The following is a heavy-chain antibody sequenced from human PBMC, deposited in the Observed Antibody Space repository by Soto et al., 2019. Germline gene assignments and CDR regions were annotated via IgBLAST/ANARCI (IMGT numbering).Heavy chain of an antibody. Sequence: GASVKVSCKVSGYTLTELSMHWVRQAPGKGLEWMGGFDPEDGETIYAQKFQGRVTMTEDTSTDTAYMELSSLRSEDTAVYYCATGRFPIFGVVAYYYMDVWGKGTTVTVSS. CDR3: ATGRFPIFGVVAYYYMDV. D-gene: IGHD3-3*01. CDR1: GYTLTELS. J-gene: IGHJ6*03. V-gene: IGHV1-24*01. CDR2: FDPEDGET.